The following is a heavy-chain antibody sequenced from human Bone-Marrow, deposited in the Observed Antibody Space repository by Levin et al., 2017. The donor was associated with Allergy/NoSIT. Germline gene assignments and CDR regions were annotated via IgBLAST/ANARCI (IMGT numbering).Heavy chain of an antibody. D-gene: IGHD5-18*01. Sequence: QTLSLTCTVSGFSLSTSGMCVSWVRQPPGKALEWLARIDWDDDKFYSTSLQTRLTISKDTSKNQVVLTMTNMDPVDTATYYCARIPYLGHSYGYYYGMDVWGPGTTVAVSS. V-gene: IGHV2-70*16. CDR1: GFSLSTSGMC. CDR2: IDWDDDK. J-gene: IGHJ6*02. CDR3: ARIPYLGHSYGYYYGMDV.